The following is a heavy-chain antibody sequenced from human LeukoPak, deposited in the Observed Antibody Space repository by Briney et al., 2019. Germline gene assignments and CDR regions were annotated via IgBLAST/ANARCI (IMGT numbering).Heavy chain of an antibody. CDR2: ISSSSDYI. CDR3: ARDSGSSWREGLNY. CDR1: TFTFSSDS. V-gene: IGHV3-21*01. Sequence: GGSLRLSCAASTFTFSSDSMNWVRQAPGKGLEWVSSISSSSDYIYYADSVKGRFTISRDNAKNSLYPQMNSLRAEDSAVYYCARDSGSSWREGLNYWGQGTLVTVSS. D-gene: IGHD6-13*01. J-gene: IGHJ4*02.